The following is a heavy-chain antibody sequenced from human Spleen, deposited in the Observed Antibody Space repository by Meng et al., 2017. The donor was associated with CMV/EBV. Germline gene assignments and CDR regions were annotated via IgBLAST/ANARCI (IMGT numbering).Heavy chain of an antibody. D-gene: IGHD5-12*01. CDR3: VRDLKYSGYDPYYFDY. Sequence: GGSLRLSCAASGFIFNDYYMTWICQAPGKGLEWISYISSTGSIIYYADSVKGRFTISRDNAKNSLYLQMNNLRAEDTAVYYCVRDLKYSGYDPYYFDYWGQGTLVTVSS. J-gene: IGHJ4*02. CDR2: ISSTGSII. CDR1: GFIFNDYY. V-gene: IGHV3-11*04.